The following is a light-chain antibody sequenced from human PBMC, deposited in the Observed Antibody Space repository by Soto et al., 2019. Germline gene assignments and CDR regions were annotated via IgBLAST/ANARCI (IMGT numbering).Light chain of an antibody. V-gene: IGLV1-44*01. J-gene: IGLJ1*01. CDR3: AGWDDSLNGYV. Sequence: QSVLTQPPSASGTPGQRVTISCSGSSSNIGRNTVNWYQHLPGTAPKLLIYSNNQRPSGVPDRFSGSKSGTSASLAISGRQSDDEADYYCAGWDDSLNGYVFGTGTKLTVL. CDR2: SNN. CDR1: SSNIGRNT.